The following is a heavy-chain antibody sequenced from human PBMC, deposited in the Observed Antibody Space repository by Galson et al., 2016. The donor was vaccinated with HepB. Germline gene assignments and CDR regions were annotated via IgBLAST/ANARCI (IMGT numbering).Heavy chain of an antibody. J-gene: IGHJ4*02. CDR3: TTERQERRLGY. V-gene: IGHV3-15*07. CDR1: GFTFSNAW. CDR2: IKSRTDGGTA. Sequence: SLRLSCAASGFTFSNAWMNWVRKAPGKGLEWVGRIKSRTDGGTAAYAAPVTGRFTISRDDSKNTLYLQMNSLKTEDTAVYYCTTERQERRLGYWGQGTLVTVSS. D-gene: IGHD1-1*01.